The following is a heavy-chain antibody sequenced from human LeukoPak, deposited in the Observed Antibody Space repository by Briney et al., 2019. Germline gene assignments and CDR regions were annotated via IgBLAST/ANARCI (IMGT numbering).Heavy chain of an antibody. Sequence: SETLSLTCTVSGASITSANYYWSWIRQAAGKGLEWVGRFYVSGNTSYNPSLKGRVTISVDTSKNQFSLNLMSVTAADTAVYYCARGYPFDYWGQGTLVTVSS. CDR2: FYVSGNT. V-gene: IGHV4-61*02. CDR3: ARGYPFDY. CDR1: GASITSANYY. J-gene: IGHJ4*02. D-gene: IGHD1-14*01.